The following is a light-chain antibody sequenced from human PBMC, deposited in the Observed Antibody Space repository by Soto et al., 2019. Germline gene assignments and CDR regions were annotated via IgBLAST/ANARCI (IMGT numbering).Light chain of an antibody. J-gene: IGKJ3*01. CDR1: QSVSSY. V-gene: IGKV3-11*01. CDR2: DAF. Sequence: EIVLTQSPATLSLSPGERATLSCRASQSVSSYLAWYQQKPGQAPRRLIYDAFNRATGIPARFSGSGSGTDFPLTISSLEPEDSAVYYCQQGGAFGPGTKVDIK. CDR3: QQGGA.